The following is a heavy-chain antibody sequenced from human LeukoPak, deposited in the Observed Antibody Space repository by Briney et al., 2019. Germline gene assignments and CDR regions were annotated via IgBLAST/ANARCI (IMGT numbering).Heavy chain of an antibody. J-gene: IGHJ4*02. CDR1: GFTVSGNY. D-gene: IGHD3-10*01. V-gene: IGHV3-66*01. CDR3: ARDPGYGLGVDYGDY. Sequence: GGSLRLSCAASGFTVSGNYMSWVRQAPGKGLEWLSVIHRGGNTYYADSVKGRFTISRDGSKNTVFLQMDSLRAEDTAVYYCARDPGYGLGVDYGDYWGQGTLVTVSS. CDR2: IHRGGNT.